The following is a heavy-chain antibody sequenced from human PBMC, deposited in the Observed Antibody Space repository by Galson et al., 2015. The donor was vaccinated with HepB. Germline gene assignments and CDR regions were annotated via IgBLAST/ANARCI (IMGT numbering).Heavy chain of an antibody. J-gene: IGHJ4*02. V-gene: IGHV1-69*04. CDR2: IIPILDVV. D-gene: IGHD4-23*01. CDR3: ARDVGGGNSGSYSDY. CDR1: GGTFSNYG. Sequence: SVKVSCKASGGTFSNYGISWVRQAPGQGLEWMARIIPILDVVNFVQKFRGRVTITADKSTSTAYMELSSLRSEDTAVYYCARDVGGGNSGSYSDYWGQGILVTVSS.